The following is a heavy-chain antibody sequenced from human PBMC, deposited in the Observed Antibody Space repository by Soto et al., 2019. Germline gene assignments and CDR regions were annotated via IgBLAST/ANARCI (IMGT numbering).Heavy chain of an antibody. CDR2: INPNSGGT. V-gene: IGHV1-2*04. Sequence: ASVKVSCKASGYTFTGYYMHWVRQAPGQGLEWMGWINPNSGGTNYAQKFQGWVTMTRDTSISTAYMELSRLRSDDTAVYYCAREKSAYDILTGYSQPGWFDPWGQGTLVTVPS. D-gene: IGHD3-9*01. CDR3: AREKSAYDILTGYSQPGWFDP. J-gene: IGHJ5*02. CDR1: GYTFTGYY.